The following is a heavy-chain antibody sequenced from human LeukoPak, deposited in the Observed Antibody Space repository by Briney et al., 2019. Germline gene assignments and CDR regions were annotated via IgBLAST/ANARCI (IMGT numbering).Heavy chain of an antibody. CDR3: ARSFSGWYHDY. J-gene: IGHJ4*02. D-gene: IGHD6-19*01. CDR1: GFTFSSYT. V-gene: IGHV3-21*01. CDR2: ISSSSNYI. Sequence: GGSLRLSCAASGFTFSSYTMNWVRQAPGKGLEWVSSISSSSNYINYADSVRGRFTISRDNAKNSLYLQMNSLRAEDTAVYYCARSFSGWYHDYWGQGTLVTVSS.